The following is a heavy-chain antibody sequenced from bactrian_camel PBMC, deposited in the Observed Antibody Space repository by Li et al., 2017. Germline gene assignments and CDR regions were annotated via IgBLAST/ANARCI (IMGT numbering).Heavy chain of an antibody. CDR1: GSVYFLKW. J-gene: IGHJ4*01. CDR2: IDSDGDT. D-gene: IGHD2*01. V-gene: IGHV3S53*01. CDR3: AAGQGATVYTS. Sequence: HVQLVESGGGLVRPGGSLTLSCVASGSVYFLKWMAWFRQAPGKEREGIAVIDSDGDTAYAESMKDRFTISVDNAKNTLYLQMNSLKPEDTATYYCAAGQGATVYTSWGQGTQVTVS.